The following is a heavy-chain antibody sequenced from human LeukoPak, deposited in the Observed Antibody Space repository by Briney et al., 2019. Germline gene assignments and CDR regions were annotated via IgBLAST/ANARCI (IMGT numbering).Heavy chain of an antibody. CDR3: AELGITMIGGV. Sequence: GGSLRLSCAASGFTFSNYNMRWIRQAPGKGLEWVSSISRSGSTKYYADSVKGRFTISRDNAKNSLFLQMNSLRAEDTAVYYCAELGITMIGGVWGKGTTVTISS. CDR1: GFTFSNYN. CDR2: ISRSGSTK. J-gene: IGHJ6*04. D-gene: IGHD3-10*02. V-gene: IGHV3-11*04.